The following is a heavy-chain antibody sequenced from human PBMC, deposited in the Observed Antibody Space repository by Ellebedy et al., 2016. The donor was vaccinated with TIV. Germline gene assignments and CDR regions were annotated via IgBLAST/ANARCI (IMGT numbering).Heavy chain of an antibody. D-gene: IGHD6-6*01. CDR1: DGSISSYY. CDR2: IYYSGST. CDR3: ARSAARSYYCYYYGMDV. Sequence: SETLSLTCNVSDGSISSYYWSWIRQPPGKGLEWIGYIYYSGSTNYNPSLKSRVTISVDTSKNQFSLKLSSVTAADTAVYYCARSAARSYYCYYYGMDVWGQGTTVTVSS. J-gene: IGHJ6*02. V-gene: IGHV4-59*01.